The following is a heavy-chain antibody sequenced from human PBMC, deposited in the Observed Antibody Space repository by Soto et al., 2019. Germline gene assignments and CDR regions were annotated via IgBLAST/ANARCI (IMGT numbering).Heavy chain of an antibody. J-gene: IGHJ6*02. Sequence: VASVKVSFKASGYTFTSYYMHWLRQAPGQGLEWMGIINPSGGSTSYAQKFQGRVTMTRDTSTSTVYMELSSLRSEDTAVYYCARVGGFGELPNYPLVYYYGMDVWGQGTTVTVS. CDR1: GYTFTSYY. V-gene: IGHV1-46*01. D-gene: IGHD3-10*01. CDR3: ARVGGFGELPNYPLVYYYGMDV. CDR2: INPSGGST.